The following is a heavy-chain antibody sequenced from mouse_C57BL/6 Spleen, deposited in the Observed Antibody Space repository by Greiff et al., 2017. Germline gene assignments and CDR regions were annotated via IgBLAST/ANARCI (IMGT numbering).Heavy chain of an antibody. CDR2: INPGSGGT. CDR1: GYAFTNYL. D-gene: IGHD1-1*01. CDR3: ARGDYYGSRDY. J-gene: IGHJ2*01. V-gene: IGHV1-54*01. Sequence: QVQLQQSGAELVRPGTSVKVSCKASGYAFTNYLIEWVKQRPGQGLEWIGVINPGSGGTNYNEKFKGTATLTADKSSSTAYMQLSSLTSEYSAVYFCARGDYYGSRDYWGQGTTLTVSS.